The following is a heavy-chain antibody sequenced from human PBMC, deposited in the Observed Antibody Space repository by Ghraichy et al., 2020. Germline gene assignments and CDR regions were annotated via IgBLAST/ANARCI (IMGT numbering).Heavy chain of an antibody. V-gene: IGHV3-30*04. Sequence: GGSLRLSCAASGFTLSSFGFHWVRQAPGKGLEWVTAISYDGTGQYYADSVRGRFTISRDNSKNTVYLQMNSLRSEDTAVYYCARDYFDGSPYDGLGDCWGQGTLVTVSS. D-gene: IGHD3-9*01. J-gene: IGHJ4*02. CDR1: GFTLSSFG. CDR3: ARDYFDGSPYDGLGDC. CDR2: ISYDGTGQ.